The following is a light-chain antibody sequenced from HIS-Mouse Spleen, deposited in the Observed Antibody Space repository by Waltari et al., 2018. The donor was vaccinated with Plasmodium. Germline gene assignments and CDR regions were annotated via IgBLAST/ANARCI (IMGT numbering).Light chain of an antibody. Sequence: SYELTQPPSVSVSPGQTARITCPVDALPKQYAYLYQQKSGQAPVLVIYEDSKRPPGIPERFSGSSSGTMATLTISGAQVEDEADYYCYSTDSSGNHRVFGGGTKLTVL. CDR1: ALPKQY. V-gene: IGLV3-10*01. CDR3: YSTDSSGNHRV. CDR2: EDS. J-gene: IGLJ3*02.